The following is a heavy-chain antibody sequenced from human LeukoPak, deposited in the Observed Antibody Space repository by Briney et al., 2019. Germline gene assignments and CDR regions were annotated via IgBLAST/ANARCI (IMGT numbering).Heavy chain of an antibody. J-gene: IGHJ4*02. D-gene: IGHD1-1*01. CDR3: VRDWNGDYFDY. Sequence: SETLSLTCIVSGDSVSSGTYYWPWLRQPAGKGLEWIGRIHTSGNTNYSPSLKSRITISRDTSKNQFSLRLTSVTAADTVVYYCVRDWNGDYFDYWGQGTLVTVSS. V-gene: IGHV4-61*02. CDR2: IHTSGNT. CDR1: GDSVSSGTYY.